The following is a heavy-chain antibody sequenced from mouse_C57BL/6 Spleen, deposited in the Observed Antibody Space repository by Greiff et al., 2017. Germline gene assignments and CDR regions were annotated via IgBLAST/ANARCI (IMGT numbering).Heavy chain of an antibody. CDR3: ARGVEIYYFDY. D-gene: IGHD1-1*01. CDR1: GYTFTDYY. Sequence: VQLQQSGPELVKPGASVKISCKASGYTFTDYYMNWVKQSHGKSLEWIGDINPNNGGTSYNQKFKGKDTLTVDKSSSTAYMELRSLTSEDSAVXYCARGVEIYYFDYWGQGTTLTVSS. V-gene: IGHV1-26*01. CDR2: INPNNGGT. J-gene: IGHJ2*01.